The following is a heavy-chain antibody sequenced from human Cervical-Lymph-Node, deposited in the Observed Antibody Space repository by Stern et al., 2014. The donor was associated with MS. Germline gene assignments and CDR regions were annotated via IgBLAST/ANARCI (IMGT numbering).Heavy chain of an antibody. CDR1: GYTFINYD. CDR2: MNPNNANT. V-gene: IGHV1-8*01. Sequence: QVQLVQSGSQVRKPGASVKVSCQASGYTFINYDIFWVRQATGQGLEWMGWMNPNNANTGNAQKFQGRVTMTRNTSISTAYMELSGLRSDDTAVYYCVRGGLSYGYGLDAWGQGTAVIVSS. CDR3: VRGGLSYGYGLDA. J-gene: IGHJ6*02. D-gene: IGHD3-16*01.